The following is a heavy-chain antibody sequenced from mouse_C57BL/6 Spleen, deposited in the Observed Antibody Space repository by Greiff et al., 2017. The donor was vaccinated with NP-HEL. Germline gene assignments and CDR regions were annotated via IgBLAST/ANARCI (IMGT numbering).Heavy chain of an antibody. V-gene: IGHV1-18*01. CDR3: ARDFYDYDGYWYFDV. CDR2: INPNNGGT. J-gene: IGHJ1*03. CDR1: GYTFTDYN. Sequence: EVQLQQSGPELVKPGASVKIPCKASGYTFTDYNMDWVKQSHGKSLAWIGDINPNNGGTIYNQKFKGKATLTVDKSSSTAYMELRSLTSEDTAVYYCARDFYDYDGYWYFDVWGTGTTVTVSS. D-gene: IGHD2-4*01.